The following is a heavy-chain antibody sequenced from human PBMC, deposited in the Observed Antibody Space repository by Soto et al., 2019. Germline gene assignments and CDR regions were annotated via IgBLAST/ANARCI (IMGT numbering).Heavy chain of an antibody. CDR2: IIPMLDIT. V-gene: IGHV1-69*02. J-gene: IGHJ4*02. CDR3: ATTLYGSGTYYYSYPPLF. CDR1: GGTFSNHI. D-gene: IGHD3-10*01. Sequence: SVKVSCKASGGTFSNHIITWVRQAPGQGPEWMGRIIPMLDITNYAQKFQGRVTITADKSTTTAYMEVSSLRSEDTAVYYCATTLYGSGTYYYSYPPLFWGQGTLVTVSS.